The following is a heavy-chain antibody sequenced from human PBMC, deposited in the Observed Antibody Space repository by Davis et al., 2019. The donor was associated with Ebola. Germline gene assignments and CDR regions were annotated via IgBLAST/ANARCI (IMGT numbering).Heavy chain of an antibody. Sequence: SETLSLTCTVSGGSISSYYWSWIRQPPGKGLEWIGYIYYSGSTNYNPSLKSRVTISVDTSKNQFSLKLSSVTAADTAVYYCARSIRLVAAARGFDYWGQGTLVTVSS. J-gene: IGHJ4*02. D-gene: IGHD6-13*01. CDR3: ARSIRLVAAARGFDY. V-gene: IGHV4-59*01. CDR1: GGSISSYY. CDR2: IYYSGST.